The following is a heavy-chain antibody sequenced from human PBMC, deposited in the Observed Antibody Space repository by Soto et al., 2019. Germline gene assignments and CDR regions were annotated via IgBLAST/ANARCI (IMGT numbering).Heavy chain of an antibody. D-gene: IGHD5-12*01. CDR3: AHRRGGDGYNSYLDY. CDR1: GFSLSTSGVG. V-gene: IGHV2-5*02. J-gene: IGHJ4*02. CDR2: IYWDDDK. Sequence: QITLKESGPTLVKPTQTLTLTCTFSGFSLSTSGVGVGWIRQPPGKALEWLALIYWDDDKRYSPSLKSRLTITKDTSQNQVVLTMTNMDPVDTATYYWAHRRGGDGYNSYLDYWGQGTLVTVSS.